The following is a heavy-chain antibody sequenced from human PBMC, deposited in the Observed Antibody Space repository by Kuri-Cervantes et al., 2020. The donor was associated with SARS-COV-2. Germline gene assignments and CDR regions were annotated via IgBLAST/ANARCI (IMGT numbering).Heavy chain of an antibody. J-gene: IGHJ6*02. CDR3: ARERYGDYVSPYQYYGMDV. V-gene: IGHV3-53*01. CDR2: IYSGGST. CDR1: WLTVRSNY. D-gene: IGHD4-17*01. Sequence: GESLKISWAASWLTVRSNYMSWVRQAPGKGLEWVSVIYSGGSTYYADSVKGRFTISRDSSKNMLYLQMNSLRAEDTAVYYCARERYGDYVSPYQYYGMDVWGQGTTVTVSS.